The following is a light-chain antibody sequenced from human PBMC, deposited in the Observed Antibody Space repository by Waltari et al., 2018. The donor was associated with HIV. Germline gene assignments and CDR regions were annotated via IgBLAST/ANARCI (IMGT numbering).Light chain of an antibody. CDR1: NSNIGRNT. J-gene: IGLJ2*01. CDR2: SNK. V-gene: IGLV1-44*01. CDR3: AACDDSLNGYAV. Sequence: HSVLTQPPSASGSPGQRLTIACSGSNSNIGRNTVNWYQHRPGTGPKLLIYSNKQRPSRAPDRFFGSKSGSAASLAISVRQAEDEADYYCAACDDSLNGYAVYGGGTKLSV.